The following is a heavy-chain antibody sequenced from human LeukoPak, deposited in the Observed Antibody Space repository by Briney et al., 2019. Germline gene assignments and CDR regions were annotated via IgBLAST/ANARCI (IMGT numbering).Heavy chain of an antibody. CDR2: IYTSGST. Sequence: SQTLSLTCTVSGGSISSGSYYWSWIRQPAGKGLEWIGRIYTSGSTNYNPSLKSRVTISVDKSKNQFSLNLSSVTAADTAVYYCARDPFENDYDPVWGQGTLVTVSS. CDR1: GGSISSGSYY. J-gene: IGHJ4*02. CDR3: ARDPFENDYDPV. D-gene: IGHD4-17*01. V-gene: IGHV4-61*02.